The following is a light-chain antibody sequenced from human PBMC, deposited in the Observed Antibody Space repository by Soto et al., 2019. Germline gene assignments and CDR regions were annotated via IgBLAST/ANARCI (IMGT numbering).Light chain of an antibody. J-gene: IGKJ1*01. V-gene: IGKV3-20*01. CDR2: GAS. CDR3: QQYGSSPPWT. CDR1: QSVSSSY. Sequence: EIVLTQSPGTLSLSPGERATLSCRASQSVSSSYLAWYQQKPGQAPRLLIYGASSRATGIPDRFSGSVSGTGFALTISRLKPEDFAVYYCQQYGSSPPWTFGQGTNVEIK.